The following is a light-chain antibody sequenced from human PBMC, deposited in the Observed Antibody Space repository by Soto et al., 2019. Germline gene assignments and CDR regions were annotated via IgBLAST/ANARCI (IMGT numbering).Light chain of an antibody. J-gene: IGKJ1*01. CDR1: QTISSW. V-gene: IGKV1-5*03. Sequence: DIQMTQSPSTLSGSVGGRVTITCRASQTISSWLSWYHQKPGKAPKLLIYKASTLKSGVPSRFSGSGSGTEFTLTISSLQPDDFATYYCQHYNSYSEAFGQVTKVDIK. CDR3: QHYNSYSEA. CDR2: KAS.